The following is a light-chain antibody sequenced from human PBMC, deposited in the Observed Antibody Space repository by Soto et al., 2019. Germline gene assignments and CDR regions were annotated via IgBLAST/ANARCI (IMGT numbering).Light chain of an antibody. Sequence: QAVVTQPPSVSGAPGQRVTISCTGSSSNIGAGYDVHWYQQLPGTAPKVLIYGNSNRPSGVPDRFSGSKSGTSASLAITGLQAEDEADYYCQSYDSSLSENVIFGGGTKLTVL. CDR1: SSNIGAGYD. CDR3: QSYDSSLSENVI. J-gene: IGLJ2*01. CDR2: GNS. V-gene: IGLV1-40*01.